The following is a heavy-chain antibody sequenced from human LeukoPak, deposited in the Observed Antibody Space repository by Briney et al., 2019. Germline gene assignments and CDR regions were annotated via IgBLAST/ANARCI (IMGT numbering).Heavy chain of an antibody. V-gene: IGHV4-39*07. CDR2: IYYSGST. D-gene: IGHD1-26*01. CDR1: GGSISSSSYY. Sequence: SETLSLTCTVSGGSISSSSYYWGWIRQPPGKGLEWIGSIYYSGSTYYNPSLKSRVTISVDTSKNQFSLKLSSVTAADTAVYYCARVLELVPRRYYFDYWGQGTLVTVSS. J-gene: IGHJ4*02. CDR3: ARVLELVPRRYYFDY.